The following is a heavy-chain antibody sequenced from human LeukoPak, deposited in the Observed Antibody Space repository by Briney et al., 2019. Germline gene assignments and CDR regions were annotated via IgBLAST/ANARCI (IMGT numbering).Heavy chain of an antibody. Sequence: GESLKISCKGSGYSFTSYWIGWVRQMPGKGLEWMGIIYPGDSDTRYSPSFQGQVTISADKSISTAYLQWSSLKASDTAMYYCAIQKYSSGWYGWFGPWGQGTLVTVSS. CDR1: GYSFTSYW. CDR2: IYPGDSDT. CDR3: AIQKYSSGWYGWFGP. J-gene: IGHJ5*02. V-gene: IGHV5-51*01. D-gene: IGHD6-19*01.